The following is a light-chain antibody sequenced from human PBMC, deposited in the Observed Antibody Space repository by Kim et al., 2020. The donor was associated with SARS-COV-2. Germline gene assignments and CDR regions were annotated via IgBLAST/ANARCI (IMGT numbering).Light chain of an antibody. J-gene: IGLJ1*01. CDR1: KVWDKY. Sequence: VSPGQTANITCFGDKVWDKYVCWYQQKPGQSPVPVIYEDNKRPSGIPDRFSGSNSGNTATLTISGTQAMDEADYYCQAWDSTTSYVFGTGTKVTVL. CDR2: EDN. V-gene: IGLV3-1*01. CDR3: QAWDSTTSYV.